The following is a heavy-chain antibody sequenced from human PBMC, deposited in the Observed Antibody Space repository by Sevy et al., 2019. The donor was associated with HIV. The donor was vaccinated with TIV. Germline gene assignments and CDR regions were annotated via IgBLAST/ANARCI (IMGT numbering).Heavy chain of an antibody. Sequence: SETLSLTCTVSGGSISSYYWSWIRQPPGKGLEWIGYIYYSGSTNYNPSLKSRVTISVDTSKNQFSLKLSSVTAADTAVYYRARDPITIFGVVKGGMDVWGQGTTVTVSS. CDR3: ARDPITIFGVVKGGMDV. CDR2: IYYSGST. V-gene: IGHV4-59*01. D-gene: IGHD3-3*01. J-gene: IGHJ6*02. CDR1: GGSISSYY.